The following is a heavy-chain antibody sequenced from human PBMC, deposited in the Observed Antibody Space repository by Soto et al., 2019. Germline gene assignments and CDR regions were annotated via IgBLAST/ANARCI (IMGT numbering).Heavy chain of an antibody. D-gene: IGHD2-15*01. CDR3: ARGVVVAATPWYFDL. J-gene: IGHJ2*01. V-gene: IGHV4-31*03. CDR1: GGSISSGGYY. CDR2: IYYSGST. Sequence: PSETLSLTCTVSGGSISSGGYYWSWIRQHPGKGLEWIGYIYYSGSTYYNPSLKSRVTISVDTSKNQFSLKLSSVTAADTAVYYCARGVVVAATPWYFDLWGSGTLVTVSS.